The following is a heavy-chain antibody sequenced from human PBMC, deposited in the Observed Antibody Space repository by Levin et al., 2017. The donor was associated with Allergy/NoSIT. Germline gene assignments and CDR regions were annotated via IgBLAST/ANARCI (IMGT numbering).Heavy chain of an antibody. D-gene: IGHD1-26*01. CDR1: GFTFSSFW. Sequence: GESLKISCAASGFTFSSFWMHWVRHAPGKGLVWVSRINSDGSSTNYADSVKGRFTISRDNAKNTLYLQLNSLRAEDTAVYYCARVGIRGSADYHFAYWGQGSLVTVSS. CDR3: ARVGIRGSADYHFAY. CDR2: INSDGSST. J-gene: IGHJ4*02. V-gene: IGHV3-74*01.